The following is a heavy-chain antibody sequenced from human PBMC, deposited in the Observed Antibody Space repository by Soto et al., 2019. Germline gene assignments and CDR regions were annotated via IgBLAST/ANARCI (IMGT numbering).Heavy chain of an antibody. Sequence: GASVKVSCKASGYTFTSYDINWVRQATGQGLEWMGWMNPNSGNTGYAQKFQGRVTMTRNTSISTAYMELSSLRSEDTAVYYCARFLRGLDLGYYYFGMDAWGQGTTVTVSS. CDR3: ARFLRGLDLGYYYFGMDA. CDR2: MNPNSGNT. CDR1: GYTFTSYD. J-gene: IGHJ6*02. V-gene: IGHV1-8*01. D-gene: IGHD1-7*01.